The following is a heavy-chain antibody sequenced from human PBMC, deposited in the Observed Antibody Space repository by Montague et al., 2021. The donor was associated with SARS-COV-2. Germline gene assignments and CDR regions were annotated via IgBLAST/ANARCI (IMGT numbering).Heavy chain of an antibody. V-gene: IGHV4-39*01. J-gene: IGHJ4*02. D-gene: IGHD3-3*01. CDR1: GXSISSSSYY. CDR2: IYYSGST. CDR3: ARKASRGITLFGVVTASYYFDS. Sequence: SETLSLTCTVSGXSISSSSYYWGWIRQPPGKGLEWIGSIYYSGSTYYNPSLKSRVTISVDTSKNQFSLKLSSVTAADTAVYYCARKASRGITLFGVVTASYYFDSWGQGPLVTVSA.